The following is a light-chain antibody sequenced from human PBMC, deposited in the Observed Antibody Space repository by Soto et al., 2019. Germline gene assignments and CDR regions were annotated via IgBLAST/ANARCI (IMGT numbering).Light chain of an antibody. CDR1: ELGDRF. CDR3: QAWDRSPVV. CDR2: QDT. V-gene: IGLV3-1*01. J-gene: IGLJ2*01. Sequence: SYELIQPPSVSVSPGQTASITCSGDELGDRFASWYQQKPGQSPVLVIYQDTKRPSGIPERFSGSNSGNTATLTISGTQAVDVADYYCQAWDRSPVVFGGGTKLTVL.